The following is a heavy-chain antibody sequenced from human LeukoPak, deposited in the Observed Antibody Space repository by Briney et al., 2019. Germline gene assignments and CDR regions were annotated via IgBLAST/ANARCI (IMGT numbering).Heavy chain of an antibody. V-gene: IGHV3-21*01. D-gene: IGHD5-12*01. J-gene: IGHJ4*02. CDR1: GFTFSSYA. CDR2: ISSSSSYI. CDR3: ARDTTLIVATSFDY. Sequence: GTLRLSCAASGFTFSSYAMSWVRQAPGKGLEWVSSISSSSSYIYYADSVKGRFTISRDNAKNSLYLQMNSLRAEDTAVYYCARDTTLIVATSFDYWGQGTLVTVSS.